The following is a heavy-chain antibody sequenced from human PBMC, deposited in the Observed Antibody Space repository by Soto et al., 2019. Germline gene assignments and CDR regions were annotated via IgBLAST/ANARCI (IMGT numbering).Heavy chain of an antibody. V-gene: IGHV3-48*01. J-gene: IGHJ6*03. CDR2: ISSSSTNI. D-gene: IGHD3-16*01. CDR1: GFTISGNA. Sequence: EVQLVESGGGLVQPGGSLRLSCAASGFTISGNAMNWVRQAPGRGLEWVSYISSSSTNIHYADSVRGRFTISRDNAKTSLYLQMTSLRAEDTAVYRCARDLSWGSKWYYYMDVWGKGTTVTVSS. CDR3: ARDLSWGSKWYYYMDV.